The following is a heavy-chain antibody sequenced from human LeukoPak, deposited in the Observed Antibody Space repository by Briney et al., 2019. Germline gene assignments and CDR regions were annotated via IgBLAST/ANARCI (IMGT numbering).Heavy chain of an antibody. CDR2: ISSSSSYI. J-gene: IGHJ4*02. D-gene: IGHD3-9*01. Sequence: GGSLRLSCAASGFTFSSYSMNWVRQAPGKGLEWVSSISSSSSYIYYADSVKGRFTISRDNAKNSLYLQMNSLRAEDTAVYYCARDGPHTYYDILTEPFAYWGQGTLVTVSS. CDR1: GFTFSSYS. V-gene: IGHV3-21*01. CDR3: ARDGPHTYYDILTEPFAY.